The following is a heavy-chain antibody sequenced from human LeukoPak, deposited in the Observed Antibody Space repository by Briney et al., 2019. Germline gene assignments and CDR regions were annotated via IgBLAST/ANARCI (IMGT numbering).Heavy chain of an antibody. Sequence: GGSLRLSCAASGFTFSSYWMHWVRQAPGKGLVWVSRINNDGSSTSYADSVKGRFTISRDNAKNTLYLQMNSLRAEDTAVYYCARDVGRFGELYLDYWGQGTLVTVSS. V-gene: IGHV3-74*01. D-gene: IGHD3-10*01. CDR3: ARDVGRFGELYLDY. CDR1: GFTFSSYW. J-gene: IGHJ4*02. CDR2: INNDGSST.